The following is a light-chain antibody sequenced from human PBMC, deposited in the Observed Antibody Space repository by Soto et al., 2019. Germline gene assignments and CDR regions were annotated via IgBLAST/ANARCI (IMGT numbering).Light chain of an antibody. CDR3: QQYYSYPFT. CDR1: QGISSY. CDR2: AAS. V-gene: IGKV1-8*01. J-gene: IGKJ3*01. Sequence: AIRMTQSPSSFSASTGDRVTITCRASQGISSYLAWYQQKPGKAPNLLIYAASTLQSGVPSRFSGSGSATDFTLTISCLQSEAFATYYCQQYYSYPFTFGPGTKVYIK.